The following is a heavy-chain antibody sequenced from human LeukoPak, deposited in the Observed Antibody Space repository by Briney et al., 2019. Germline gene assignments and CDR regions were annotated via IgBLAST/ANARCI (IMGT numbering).Heavy chain of an antibody. CDR2: IYSGGST. D-gene: IGHD6-25*01. V-gene: IGHV3-53*01. CDR3: ARDNSRHYFDY. CDR1: GVTVSSSH. J-gene: IGHJ4*02. Sequence: GGSLGLSCAASGVTVSSSHMSWVRQAPGKGLEWVSVIYSGGSTYYADSVKGRFTISRDNSKNTLYLQMNSLRAEDTALYYCARDNSRHYFDYWGQGTLVTVSS.